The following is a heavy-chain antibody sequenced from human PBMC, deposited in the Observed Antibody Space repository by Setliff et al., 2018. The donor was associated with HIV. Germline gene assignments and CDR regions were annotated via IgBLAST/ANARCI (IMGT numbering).Heavy chain of an antibody. J-gene: IGHJ4*02. Sequence: ASVKVSCKSSGYTFTDYFMHWVRQAPGQGLEWMGWISPDNGNRRILRRFQGRVTMTRDTSINTAYMELSGLTPDDTAVYYCARQLSNSFDYWGQGTLVTVS. V-gene: IGHV1-2*02. D-gene: IGHD1-1*01. CDR1: GYTFTDYF. CDR3: ARQLSNSFDY. CDR2: ISPDNGNR.